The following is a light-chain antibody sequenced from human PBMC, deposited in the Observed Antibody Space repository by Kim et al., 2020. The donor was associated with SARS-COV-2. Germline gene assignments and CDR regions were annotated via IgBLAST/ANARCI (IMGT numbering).Light chain of an antibody. Sequence: GQSITLSCTGISSDVGSYNLVSWYQQQPGKAPKLMIYEVSKRPSGVSNRFSGSKSDNTASLTISGLQAEDEADYYCCSYAGSDSWVFGGGTQLTVL. CDR1: SSDVGSYNL. J-gene: IGLJ3*02. CDR3: CSYAGSDSWV. CDR2: EVS. V-gene: IGLV2-23*02.